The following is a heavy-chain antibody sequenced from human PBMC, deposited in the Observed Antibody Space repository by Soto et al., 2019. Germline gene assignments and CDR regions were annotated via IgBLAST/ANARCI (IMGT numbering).Heavy chain of an antibody. D-gene: IGHD3-22*01. J-gene: IGHJ4*02. CDR3: ARGSKYYDTRD. V-gene: IGHV4-31*03. CDR1: GCSISSGGYY. CDR2: SYYSGST. Sequence: QVQLQESGPGLVKPSQPLSLTCTVSGCSISSGGYYWSWIRQHPGKGLEWIGYSYYSGSTYYNPSLKSRVTISVNTAKNQFSLKLSSVTAADTAVYYCARGSKYYDTRDWGQGTLVTVSS.